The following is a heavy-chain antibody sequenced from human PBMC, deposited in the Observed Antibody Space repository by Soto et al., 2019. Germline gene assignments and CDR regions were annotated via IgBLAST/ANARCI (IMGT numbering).Heavy chain of an antibody. Sequence: SETLSLTRAVYGGSFSDYYWTWIRQPPGKGLEWIGEINHSGSTNYNPSLKSRFITSIDTSKNQFSLKLTSVTAADTAMYYCARVYDSRSYFLRYWGRGVLVTVSS. D-gene: IGHD3-22*01. V-gene: IGHV4-34*01. CDR3: ARVYDSRSYFLRY. J-gene: IGHJ4*02. CDR2: INHSGST. CDR1: GGSFSDYY.